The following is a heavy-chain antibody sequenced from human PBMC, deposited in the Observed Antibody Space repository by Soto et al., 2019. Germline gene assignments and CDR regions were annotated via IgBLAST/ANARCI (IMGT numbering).Heavy chain of an antibody. CDR2: IYYSGST. Sequence: SETLSLTCTVSGGSISSGDYYWSWIRQPPGKDLEWIGYIYYSGSTNYNPSLKSRVTISVDTSKNQFSLKLSSVTAADTAVYYCASQHYYDSSGYYVGYWGQGTLVTVSS. CDR3: ASQHYYDSSGYYVGY. D-gene: IGHD3-22*01. J-gene: IGHJ4*02. V-gene: IGHV4-30-4*01. CDR1: GGSISSGDYY.